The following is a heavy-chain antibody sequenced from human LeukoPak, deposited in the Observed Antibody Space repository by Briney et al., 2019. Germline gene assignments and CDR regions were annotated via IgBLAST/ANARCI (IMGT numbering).Heavy chain of an antibody. CDR3: ARDLLGATTLYNY. Sequence: GGSLRLSCAASGFTFSSYAMHWVRQAPGKGLEYVSAISSNGGSTYYANSVKGRFTISRDNSKNTLYLQMGSLRAEDMAVYYCARDLLGATTLYNYWGQGTLVTVSS. CDR1: GFTFSSYA. V-gene: IGHV3-64*01. CDR2: ISSNGGST. J-gene: IGHJ4*02. D-gene: IGHD1-26*01.